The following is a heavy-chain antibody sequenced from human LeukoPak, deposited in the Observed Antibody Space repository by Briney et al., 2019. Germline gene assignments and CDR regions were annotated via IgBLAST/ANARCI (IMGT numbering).Heavy chain of an antibody. Sequence: ASVKVSCKASGYTFTSYGISWVRQAPGQGLEWMGWISAYNGNTNYAQKLQGRVTMTTDTSTSTAYMELRSLGSDDTAVYYCARDWEGLGEYWYFDLWGRGTLVTVSS. CDR2: ISAYNGNT. D-gene: IGHD1-26*01. CDR3: ARDWEGLGEYWYFDL. V-gene: IGHV1-18*01. CDR1: GYTFTSYG. J-gene: IGHJ2*01.